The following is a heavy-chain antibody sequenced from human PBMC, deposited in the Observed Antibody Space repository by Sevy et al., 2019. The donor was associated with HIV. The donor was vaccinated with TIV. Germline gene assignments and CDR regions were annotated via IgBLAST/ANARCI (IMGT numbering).Heavy chain of an antibody. Sequence: GGSLRLSCAASGFTFSNYGMLWVRQAPGNGLEWVAVIWNDGSNKYYADSVKGRFTISRDNSKNTLYLQMNSLRVEDTAVYFCARGGDFNDRSAKRDFDYWGQRTLVTVSS. D-gene: IGHD3-22*01. V-gene: IGHV3-33*01. CDR2: IWNDGSNK. CDR1: GFTFSNYG. J-gene: IGHJ4*02. CDR3: ARGGDFNDRSAKRDFDY.